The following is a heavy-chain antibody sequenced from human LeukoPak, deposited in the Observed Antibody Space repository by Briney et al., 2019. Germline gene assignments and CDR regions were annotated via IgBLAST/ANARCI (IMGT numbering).Heavy chain of an antibody. CDR2: ISGSGGST. CDR3: AKATTVHYYYMDV. V-gene: IGHV3-23*01. J-gene: IGHJ6*03. Sequence: GGSLRLSCAASGFTFSSYGMSWVRQAPGKGLEWVSAISGSGGSTYYADSVKGRFTISRDNSKNTLYLQMNSLRAEDTAVYYCAKATTVHYYYMDVWGKGTTVTISS. CDR1: GFTFSSYG. D-gene: IGHD4-17*01.